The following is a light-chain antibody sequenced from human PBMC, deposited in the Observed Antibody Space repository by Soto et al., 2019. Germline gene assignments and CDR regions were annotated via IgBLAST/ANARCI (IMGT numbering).Light chain of an antibody. V-gene: IGKV3D-15*01. CDR2: DAS. CDR3: QQYNNWPPRIT. CDR1: QIVSDN. Sequence: EIVLTHSPGTLSLSPGERATLSCRASQIVSDNYLAWYQQKPGQAPRLLIYDASNRATDIPARFSGSGSGTEFTLTISTLQSEDFAVYYCQQYNNWPPRITCGQGTRLEIK. J-gene: IGKJ5*01.